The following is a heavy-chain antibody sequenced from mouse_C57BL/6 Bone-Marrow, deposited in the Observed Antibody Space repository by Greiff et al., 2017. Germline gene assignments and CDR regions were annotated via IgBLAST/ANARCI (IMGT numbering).Heavy chain of an antibody. CDR1: GFTFSSYA. Sequence: EVKVEESGGGLVKPGGSLKLSCAASGFTFSSYAMSWVRQTPEKRLEWVATISDGGSYTYYPDNVKGRFTISRDNAKNNLYLQMSHLKSEDTAMYYCARALTGTGGFDYWGQGTTLTVSS. D-gene: IGHD4-1*01. CDR3: ARALTGTGGFDY. V-gene: IGHV5-4*03. CDR2: ISDGGSYT. J-gene: IGHJ2*01.